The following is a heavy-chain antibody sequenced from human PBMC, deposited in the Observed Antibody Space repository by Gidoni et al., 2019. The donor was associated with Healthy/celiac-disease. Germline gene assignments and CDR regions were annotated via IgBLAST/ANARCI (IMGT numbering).Heavy chain of an antibody. D-gene: IGHD6-13*01. J-gene: IGHJ5*02. CDR1: GFTFSSYS. Sequence: EVQLVESGGGLVKPGGSLRLSCAASGFTFSSYSMNWVRQAPGKGLELFSSISSSSSYIYYADSVKGRVTISRDNAKNSLYLQMNSLRAEDTAVYYCARNPDVAAAGTRDWFDPWGQGTLVTVSS. V-gene: IGHV3-21*01. CDR3: ARNPDVAAAGTRDWFDP. CDR2: ISSSSSYI.